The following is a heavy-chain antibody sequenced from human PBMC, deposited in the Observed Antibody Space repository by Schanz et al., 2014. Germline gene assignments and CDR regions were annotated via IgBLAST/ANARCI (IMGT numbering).Heavy chain of an antibody. J-gene: IGHJ4*02. CDR1: GFTFNSYA. CDR3: ARANYRRKINFDY. Sequence: VQLVESGGGVVQPGGSLRLSCAASGFTFNSYAMTWVRQAPGKGLEWVSSISHSGGSKYYADSVKGRFTISRDNAKNTLYLQMNSLRAEDTAVYYCARANYRRKINFDYWGRGTLVTVSS. CDR2: ISHSGGSK. D-gene: IGHD3-10*01. V-gene: IGHV3-23*04.